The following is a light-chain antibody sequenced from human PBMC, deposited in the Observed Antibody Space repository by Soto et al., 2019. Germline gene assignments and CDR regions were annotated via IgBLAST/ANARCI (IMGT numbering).Light chain of an antibody. Sequence: QSALTQPASVSGSPGQSITITCSGTISDVGGYNFVSWYQQHPGKAPKLIIYGDTKWPSGVSNRFSGSKSGNMASLTISGIQAEYVADYYSCSYAGSSTWVFGRGTKLTVL. J-gene: IGLJ3*02. V-gene: IGLV2-23*01. CDR2: GDT. CDR3: CSYAGSSTWV. CDR1: ISDVGGYNF.